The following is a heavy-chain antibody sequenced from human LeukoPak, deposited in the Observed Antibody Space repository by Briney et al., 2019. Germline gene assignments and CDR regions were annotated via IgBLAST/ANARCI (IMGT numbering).Heavy chain of an antibody. J-gene: IGHJ5*02. CDR1: GGSISSGGYS. D-gene: IGHD3-9*01. V-gene: IGHV4-30-2*01. CDR2: IYHSGST. CDR3: ASSRDRYDILTGYYIGNWFDP. Sequence: PSQTLSLTCAVSGGSISSGGYSWSWIRQPPGKGLEWIGYIYHSGSTYYNPSLKSRVTISVDRSKNQFSLKLSSVTAADTAVYYCASSRDRYDILTGYYIGNWFDPWGQGTLVTVSS.